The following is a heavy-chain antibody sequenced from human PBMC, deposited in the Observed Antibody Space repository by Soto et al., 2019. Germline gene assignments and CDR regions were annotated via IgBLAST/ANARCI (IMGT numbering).Heavy chain of an antibody. CDR2: IKQDGTEK. CDR3: VLSSDAFDI. Sequence: TGGSLRLSCAASGFTFSSYWMSWVRQAPGKGLEWVANIKQDGTEKYYVDSVKGRFTISRDNAKNSLYLQMNSLRAEDTAVYYCVLSSDAFDIWGQGTMVTVSS. D-gene: IGHD3-10*01. V-gene: IGHV3-7*01. CDR1: GFTFSSYW. J-gene: IGHJ3*02.